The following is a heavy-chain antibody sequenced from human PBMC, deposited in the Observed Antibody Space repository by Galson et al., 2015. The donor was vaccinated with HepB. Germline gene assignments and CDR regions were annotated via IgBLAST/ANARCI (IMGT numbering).Heavy chain of an antibody. CDR3: ARYQDYDSSGYYYERGFYYYGMDV. D-gene: IGHD3-22*01. CDR2: IYPGDSDI. Sequence: QSGAEVKKPGESLKISCKGSGYSFTSPWIGWVRQMPGKGLEWMGIIYPGDSDIRYSPSFQGQITISADKSISTAYLQWSSLKASDTAMYYCARYQDYDSSGYYYERGFYYYGMDVWGQGTTVTVSS. J-gene: IGHJ6*02. V-gene: IGHV5-51*01. CDR1: GYSFTSPW.